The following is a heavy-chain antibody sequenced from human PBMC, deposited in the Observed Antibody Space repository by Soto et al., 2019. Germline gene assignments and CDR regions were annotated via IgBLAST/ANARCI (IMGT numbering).Heavy chain of an antibody. V-gene: IGHV3-9*01. D-gene: IGHD2-15*01. CDR1: GFTFDDYA. CDR2: ISWNSGSI. CDR3: AKDNGYCSGGSCYWFDP. Sequence: EVQLVESGGGLVQPGRSLRLSCAASGFTFDDYAMHWVRQAPGKGLEWVSGISWNSGSIGYADSVKGRFTISRDNAKNSLYLPMNSLRAEDTALYYCAKDNGYCSGGSCYWFDPWGQGTLVTVAS. J-gene: IGHJ5*02.